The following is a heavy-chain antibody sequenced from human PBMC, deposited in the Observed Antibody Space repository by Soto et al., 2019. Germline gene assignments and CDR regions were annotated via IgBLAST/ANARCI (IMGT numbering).Heavy chain of an antibody. V-gene: IGHV1-69*02. CDR1: GGTFSSYT. CDR3: ARVDYYGSGRHTDY. D-gene: IGHD3-10*01. J-gene: IGHJ4*02. Sequence: QVQLVQSGAEVKKPGSSVKVSCKASGGTFSSYTISWVRQAPGQGLEWMGRIIPILGIANYAQKFQGRVTITADKSTSTAYMELSSLRSEDTAVYYCARVDYYGSGRHTDYWGQGTLVTVSS. CDR2: IIPILGIA.